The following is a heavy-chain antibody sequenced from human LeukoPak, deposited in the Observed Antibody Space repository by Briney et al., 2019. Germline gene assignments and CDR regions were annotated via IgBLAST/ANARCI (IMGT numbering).Heavy chain of an antibody. CDR3: ARDLGVWGSYDPSAFDI. J-gene: IGHJ3*02. V-gene: IGHV4-61*01. D-gene: IGHD3-16*01. Sequence: SQTLSLTCTVSGGSVSSGSYYWSWIRQPPGKGLEWIGYIYYSGSTNYNPSLKSRVTISVDTSKNQFSLKLSSVTAADTAVYYCARDLGVWGSYDPSAFDIWGQGTMVTVSS. CDR2: IYYSGST. CDR1: GGSVSSGSYY.